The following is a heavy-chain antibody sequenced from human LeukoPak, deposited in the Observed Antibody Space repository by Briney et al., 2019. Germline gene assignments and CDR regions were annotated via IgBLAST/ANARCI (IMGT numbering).Heavy chain of an antibody. J-gene: IGHJ4*02. CDR3: ARGSGGIAVFFDY. Sequence: GGSLRLSCAASGFTFSSYAMSWVRQAPGKGLEWVSAISGSGGSTYYADSVKGRFTISRDNAKNSLYLQMNSLRAEDTAVYYCARGSGGIAVFFDYWGQGTLVTVSS. CDR2: ISGSGGST. CDR1: GFTFSSYA. V-gene: IGHV3-23*01. D-gene: IGHD6-19*01.